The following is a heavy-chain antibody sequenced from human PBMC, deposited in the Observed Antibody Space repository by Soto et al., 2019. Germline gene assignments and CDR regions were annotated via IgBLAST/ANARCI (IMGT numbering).Heavy chain of an antibody. CDR3: ATRDYYDSSGYKGPLGY. V-gene: IGHV1-46*01. Sequence: ASVKVSGKASGYTFTIYYMHCVLQAALQWLEWMGIINPSGGSTSYAQKFQGRVTMTRDTSTSTVYMELSSLRSEDTAVYYCATRDYYDSSGYKGPLGYWGQGTLVTVSS. J-gene: IGHJ4*02. D-gene: IGHD3-22*01. CDR1: GYTFTIYY. CDR2: INPSGGST.